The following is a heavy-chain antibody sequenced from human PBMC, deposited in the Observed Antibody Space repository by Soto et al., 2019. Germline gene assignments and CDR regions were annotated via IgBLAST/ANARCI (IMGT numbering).Heavy chain of an antibody. CDR2: INHSGST. V-gene: IGHV4-34*01. Sequence: SETLSLTCAVYGGSFSGYYWSWIRQPPGKGLEWIGEINHSGSTNYNPSLKSRVTISVDTSKNQFSLKLSSVTAADTAVYYCARGRLRIWFDPWGQGTLVTVSS. CDR1: GGSFSGYY. J-gene: IGHJ5*02. CDR3: ARGRLRIWFDP.